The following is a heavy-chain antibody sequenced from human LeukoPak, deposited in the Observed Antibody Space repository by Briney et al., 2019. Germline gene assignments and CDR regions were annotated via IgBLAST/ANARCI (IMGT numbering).Heavy chain of an antibody. V-gene: IGHV1-18*01. CDR3: ARVVDFWGDRNWFDT. J-gene: IGHJ5*02. CDR1: GNIFTTTY. Sequence: DSVKLSCKASGNIFTTTYITWVRQAPGQGLELMGWISAYNRKTRYEQKFQGRVTMTTDTPTSTAYMELRSLRSDDTAMYYCARVVDFWGDRNWFDTWGQGTLVTVSS. D-gene: IGHD3-3*01. CDR2: ISAYNRKT.